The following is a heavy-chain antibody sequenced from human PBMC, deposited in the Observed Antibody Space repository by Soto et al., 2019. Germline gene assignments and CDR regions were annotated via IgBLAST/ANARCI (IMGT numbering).Heavy chain of an antibody. V-gene: IGHV3-15*01. J-gene: IGHJ4*02. D-gene: IGHD2-15*01. CDR2: IKSKTDGGTT. Sequence: VQLVESGGGVVHPGRSLRLSCAASGFTFSDYAMHWVRQAPGKGLEWVGRIKSKTDGGTTDYAAPVKGRFTISRDDSKNTLYLQMNSLKTEDTAVYYCTTGILGYCSGGSCYVDYWGQGTLVTVSS. CDR3: TTGILGYCSGGSCYVDY. CDR1: GFTFSDYA.